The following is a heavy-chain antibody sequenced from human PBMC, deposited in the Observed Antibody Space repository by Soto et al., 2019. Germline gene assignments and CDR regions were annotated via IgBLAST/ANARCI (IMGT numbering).Heavy chain of an antibody. Sequence: GGLRLSCAASGFTFSSNAMSWVRQAPGKGLEWVSTISAIGDTFYADSVKGRFTISRDISENTLFVQMSGLRAEDTALYYCTKDLTAVTGIQFDYWGQGTLVTVSS. V-gene: IGHV3-23*01. CDR3: TKDLTAVTGIQFDY. J-gene: IGHJ4*02. CDR2: ISAIGDT. CDR1: GFTFSSNA. D-gene: IGHD6-19*01.